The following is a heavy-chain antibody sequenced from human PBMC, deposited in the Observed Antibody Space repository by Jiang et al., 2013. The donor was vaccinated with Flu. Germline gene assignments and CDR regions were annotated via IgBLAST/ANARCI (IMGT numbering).Heavy chain of an antibody. CDR2: IYYSGST. CDR1: SYY. V-gene: IGHV4-59*01. J-gene: IGHJ3*02. D-gene: IGHD7-27*01. Sequence: SYYWSWIRQPPGKGLEWIGYIYYSGSTNYNPSLKSRVTISVDTSKNQFSLKLSSVTAADTAVYYCARSLGNDAFDIWGQGTMVTVSS. CDR3: ARSLGNDAFDI.